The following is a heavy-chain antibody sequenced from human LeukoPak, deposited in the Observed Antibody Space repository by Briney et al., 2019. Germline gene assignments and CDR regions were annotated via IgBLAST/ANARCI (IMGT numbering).Heavy chain of an antibody. Sequence: RGSRRPSSVAAGFTFSIFAMSWVCQAPAKGLEWVSAISASGASTYYADSVKGRFTISRDNSKNTVYLQMNSLRAEDTAVHYCAKGVGLTKRGIEYWGQGTLVTVSS. CDR1: GFTFSIFA. D-gene: IGHD1-26*01. V-gene: IGHV3-23*01. CDR3: AKGVGLTKRGIEY. CDR2: ISASGAST. J-gene: IGHJ4*02.